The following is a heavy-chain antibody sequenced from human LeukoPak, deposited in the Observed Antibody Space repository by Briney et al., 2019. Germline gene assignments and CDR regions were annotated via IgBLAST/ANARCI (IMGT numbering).Heavy chain of an antibody. CDR2: IYSGGST. J-gene: IGHJ4*02. Sequence: GGSLRLSCAASGFTFSSYAMSWVRQAPGKGLEWVSVIYSGGSTYYADSVKGRFTISRDNSKNTLYLQMNSLRAEDTAVYYCARDPRGIDYGDYVGYWGQGTLVTVSS. CDR1: GFTFSSYA. D-gene: IGHD4-17*01. CDR3: ARDPRGIDYGDYVGY. V-gene: IGHV3-66*01.